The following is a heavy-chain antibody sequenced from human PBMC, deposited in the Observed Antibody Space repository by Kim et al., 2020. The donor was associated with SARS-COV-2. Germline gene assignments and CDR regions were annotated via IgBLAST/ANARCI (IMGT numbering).Heavy chain of an antibody. CDR3: AKGRIPVAISSLDY. Sequence: GGSLRLSCAASGFTFSTYTMTWVRQAPGKGLEWVSGIRGSDGTTYYADAVKGRFTISRDNSKNTLYLQMNSLRAEDTAVYYCAKGRIPVAISSLDYWGQG. V-gene: IGHV3-23*01. CDR2: IRGSDGTT. J-gene: IGHJ4*02. CDR1: GFTFSTYT. D-gene: IGHD2-21*01.